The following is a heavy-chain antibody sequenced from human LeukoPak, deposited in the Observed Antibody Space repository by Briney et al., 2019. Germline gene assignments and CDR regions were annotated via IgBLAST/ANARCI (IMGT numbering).Heavy chain of an antibody. J-gene: IGHJ3*02. CDR1: GYTFTSYG. Sequence: ASVKVSCKASGYTFTSYGISWVRQAPGQGLEWMGWISVYNGNTNYAQKLQGRVTMTTDTSTSTAYMELRSLRSDGTAVYYCARGTRTVVPAALDAFDIWGQGTMVTVSS. CDR2: ISVYNGNT. V-gene: IGHV1-18*01. CDR3: ARGTRTVVPAALDAFDI. D-gene: IGHD2-2*01.